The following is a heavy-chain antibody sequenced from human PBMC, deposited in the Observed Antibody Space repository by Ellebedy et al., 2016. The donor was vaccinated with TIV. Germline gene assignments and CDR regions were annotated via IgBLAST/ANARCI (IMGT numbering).Heavy chain of an antibody. CDR3: ARLLGEMGYYYGMDV. D-gene: IGHD3-10*01. J-gene: IGHJ6*02. Sequence: PGGSLRLSCAASGFTFSSYAMSWVRPAPGKGLEWVSAISGSGGSTYYADSVKGRFTISRDTSKNTLYLQMNSLRAEDTAVYYCARLLGEMGYYYGMDVWGQGTTVTVSS. V-gene: IGHV3-23*01. CDR1: GFTFSSYA. CDR2: ISGSGGST.